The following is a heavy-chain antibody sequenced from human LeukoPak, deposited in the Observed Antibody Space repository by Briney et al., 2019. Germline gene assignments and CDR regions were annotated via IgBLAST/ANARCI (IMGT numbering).Heavy chain of an antibody. CDR2: IYYTGST. CDR3: ARRGASGRAFDY. D-gene: IGHD6-25*01. Sequence: SETLSLTCSVSGASISDGTYYWGWIRQPPGKGLEWIGSIYYTGSTYDNPSLKSRVTISVDTSKNQFSLKLSSVTAADTAVYYCARRGASGRAFDYWGQGTLVTVSS. J-gene: IGHJ4*02. V-gene: IGHV4-39*01. CDR1: GASISDGTYY.